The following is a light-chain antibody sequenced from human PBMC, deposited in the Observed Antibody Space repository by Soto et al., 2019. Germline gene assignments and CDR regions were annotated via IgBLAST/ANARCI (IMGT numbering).Light chain of an antibody. V-gene: IGKV3-20*01. CDR3: QQYGTSEII. CDR2: GAS. CDR1: QSVETSY. J-gene: IGKJ5*01. Sequence: EIVLTQSPGTLSLSPGERATLSCRASQSVETSYLAWYQQKPGQAPRLLISGASSRATGIPDRFSGSGSGTDFTLTISRLEPEDFAVYYCQQYGTSEIIFGQGTRLEIK.